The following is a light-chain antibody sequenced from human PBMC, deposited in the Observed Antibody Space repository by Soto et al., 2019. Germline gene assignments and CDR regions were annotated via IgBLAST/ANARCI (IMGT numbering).Light chain of an antibody. CDR3: QSYDSDFVV. Sequence: FMLTQPHSVSESPGKTLSISCTRSSGSIANNYVQWYQQRPGSAPTTVIYENNQRLSGVPDRFSGSTDGSSNSASLTISGLQTEDDADYHCQSYDSDFVVFGGGTKLTVL. J-gene: IGLJ2*01. V-gene: IGLV6-57*04. CDR1: SGSIANNY. CDR2: ENN.